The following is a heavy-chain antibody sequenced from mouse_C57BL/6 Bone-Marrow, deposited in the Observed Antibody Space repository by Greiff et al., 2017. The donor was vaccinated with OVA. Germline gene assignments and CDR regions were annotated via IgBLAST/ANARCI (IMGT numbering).Heavy chain of an antibody. J-gene: IGHJ4*01. CDR3: ARRGGPSRAMDY. D-gene: IGHD3-3*01. CDR1: GFTFSDYG. CDR2: ISNLAYSI. Sequence: EVKVEESGGGLVQPGGSLKLSCAASGFTFSDYGMAWVRQAPRKGPEWVAFISNLAYSIYYADTVTGRFTISRVNAKNTLYLEMSSLRSEDAAMYYCARRGGPSRAMDYWGQGTSVTVSS. V-gene: IGHV5-15*04.